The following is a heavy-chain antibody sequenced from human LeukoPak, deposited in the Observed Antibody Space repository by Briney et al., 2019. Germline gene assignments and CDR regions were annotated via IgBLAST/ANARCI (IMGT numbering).Heavy chain of an antibody. CDR2: IYYSGST. J-gene: IGHJ4*02. V-gene: IGHV4-31*11. D-gene: IGHD3-16*01. CDR1: GGSISSGGYY. CDR3: ARNSGGVFDY. Sequence: PSETLSLTCAVSGGSISSGGYYWSWIRQHPGKGLEWIGYIYYSGSTYYNPSLKSRVTISVDTSKNQFSLKLSSVTAAHTAVYYCARNSGGVFDYWGQGTLVTVSS.